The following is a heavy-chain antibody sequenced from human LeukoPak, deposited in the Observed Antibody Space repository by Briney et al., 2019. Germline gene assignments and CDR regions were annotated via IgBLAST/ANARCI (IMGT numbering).Heavy chain of an antibody. CDR3: ARDPKGITIFGVTFDP. V-gene: IGHV1-2*02. CDR1: GYTFTGYY. J-gene: IGHJ5*02. D-gene: IGHD3-3*01. Sequence: GASVKVSYKGSGYTFTGYYMQWVGQAPGKGVEGMGWRNPNSGDTNDAQKFQARLTMTRDTSISTAYMELSRLRSADTAVYYCARDPKGITIFGVTFDPWGQGTLVTVSS. CDR2: RNPNSGDT.